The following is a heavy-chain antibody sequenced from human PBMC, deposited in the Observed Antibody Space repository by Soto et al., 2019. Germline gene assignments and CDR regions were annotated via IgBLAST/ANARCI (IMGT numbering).Heavy chain of an antibody. CDR3: ARSGSYYPARNWFGP. CDR1: GYTFTSYG. V-gene: IGHV1-18*01. CDR2: ISGFNDDT. Sequence: QVQLVQSGAEMKNPGASVKVSCKASGYTFTSYGISWVRQAPGQGLEWMGWISGFNDDTNHAQKLEGRVTMTKDTSTSTADMELRSPKSDDTAGYYCARSGSYYPARNWFGPWGQGTLVTVSS. D-gene: IGHD3-10*01. J-gene: IGHJ5*02.